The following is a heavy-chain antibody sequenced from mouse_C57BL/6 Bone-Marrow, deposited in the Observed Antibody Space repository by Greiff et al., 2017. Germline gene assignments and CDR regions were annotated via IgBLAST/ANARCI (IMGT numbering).Heavy chain of an antibody. J-gene: IGHJ2*01. CDR1: GYSITSGYY. Sequence: EVQLVESGPGLVKPSQSLSLTCSVTGYSITSGYYWNWLRQFPGNKLEWMGYISYDGSNHYNPSLKNRISITRDTSKNQFFLKLNSVTTEDTATYYCARAIDYWGQGTTLTVSS. CDR2: ISYDGSN. CDR3: ARAIDY. V-gene: IGHV3-6*01.